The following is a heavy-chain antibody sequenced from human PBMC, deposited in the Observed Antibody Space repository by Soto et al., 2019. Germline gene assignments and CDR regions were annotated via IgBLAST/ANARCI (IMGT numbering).Heavy chain of an antibody. D-gene: IGHD6-13*01. V-gene: IGHV4-34*01. CDR1: GGSFSGYY. CDR3: ARVSDLRMGIAAAATLANWFDP. CDR2: INHSGST. J-gene: IGHJ5*02. Sequence: SETLSLTCAVYGGSFSGYYWSWIRQPPGKGLEWIGEINHSGSTNYNPSLKSRVTISVDTSKNQFSLKLSSVTAADTAVYYCARVSDLRMGIAAAATLANWFDPWGQGTLVTVSS.